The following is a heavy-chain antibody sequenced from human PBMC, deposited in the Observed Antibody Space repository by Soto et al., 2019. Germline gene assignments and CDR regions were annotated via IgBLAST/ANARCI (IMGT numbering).Heavy chain of an antibody. CDR2: ISSSRSTT. V-gene: IGHV3-48*04. D-gene: IGHD2-15*01. CDR3: ASQGYCSGGTCGAF. Sequence: GGSLRLSCAASGFTFSSYSMNWVRQAPGKGLEWVSCISSSRSTTYYADPVKGRFTISRDNAKNTLYLQMNSLRVEDTAVYYCASQGYCSGGTCGAFWGQGTLVTVSS. CDR1: GFTFSSYS. J-gene: IGHJ4*02.